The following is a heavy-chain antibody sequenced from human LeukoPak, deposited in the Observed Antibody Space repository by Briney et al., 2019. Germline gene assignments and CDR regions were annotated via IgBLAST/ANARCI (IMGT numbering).Heavy chain of an antibody. J-gene: IGHJ4*02. CDR2: IYYSGSS. Sequence: SQTLSLTCTVSGGSMSSGDYYWSWIRQPPGKGLEWIGYIYYSGSSYYNPSLKSRVTISVDTSKSQFSLELTPVTAAGTAVYYCARSTGWLQPFDYWGQGTLVTVSS. CDR1: GGSMSSGDYY. D-gene: IGHD5-24*01. CDR3: ARSTGWLQPFDY. V-gene: IGHV4-30-4*08.